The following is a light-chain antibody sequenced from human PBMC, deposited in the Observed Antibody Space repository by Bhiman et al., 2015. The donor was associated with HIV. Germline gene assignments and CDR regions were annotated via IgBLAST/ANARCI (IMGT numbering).Light chain of an antibody. CDR2: DVG. CDR3: CSFTGDTHLYV. V-gene: IGLV2-14*03. CDR1: SSDVGTYNY. Sequence: QSALTQPASVSGSPGQSLTISCSGTSSDVGTYNYVSWYQQHPGKAPKLMIYDVGNRPSGVSNRFSGSKSGNTASLTVSGLQAEDEADYYCCSFTGDTHLYVFGSGTTVTVL. J-gene: IGLJ1*01.